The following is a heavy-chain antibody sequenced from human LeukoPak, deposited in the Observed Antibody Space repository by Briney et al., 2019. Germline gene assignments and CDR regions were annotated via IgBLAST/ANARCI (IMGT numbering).Heavy chain of an antibody. CDR1: GGTFSNYA. V-gene: IGHV1-69*05. Sequence: SVKVSCKASGGTFSNYAITWVRQAPGQGLAWMGAIDPIFGTANYAQKFQGRVTIITDASTGTVYMELSSLRSDDTAVYYCARGRSGIVATIPGNDAFDIWGQGTMVTASS. J-gene: IGHJ3*02. CDR2: IDPIFGTA. D-gene: IGHD5-12*01. CDR3: ARGRSGIVATIPGNDAFDI.